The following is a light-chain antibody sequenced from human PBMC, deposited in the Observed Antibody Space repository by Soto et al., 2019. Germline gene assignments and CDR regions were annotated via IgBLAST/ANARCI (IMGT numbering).Light chain of an antibody. V-gene: IGKV3-20*01. CDR2: GVS. CDR3: QQYGRSPPIP. Sequence: EVADARAGSLDERATINCESSQSVLFTSNNQNYLAWYQQKPGQTPRLLIYGVSSRATGIPDRFSGSGSGTHFTLTISRLEPEDFAMYYCQQYGRSPPIPFGQGTRPAV. J-gene: IGKJ5*01. CDR1: QSVLFTSNNQNY.